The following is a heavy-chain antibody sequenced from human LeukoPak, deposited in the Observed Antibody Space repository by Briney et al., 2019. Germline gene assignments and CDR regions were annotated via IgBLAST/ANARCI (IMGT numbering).Heavy chain of an antibody. CDR2: IYYNGST. Sequence: PSETLSLTCTVSGGSISSYYWSWIRQPPGKGLEWIGYIYYNGSTNYNPSLKSRVTISVDTSKNQFSLKLSSVTAADTAVYYCARDLRYSSGWYVIDYWGQGTLVTVSS. V-gene: IGHV4-59*01. CDR1: GGSISSYY. D-gene: IGHD6-19*01. J-gene: IGHJ4*02. CDR3: ARDLRYSSGWYVIDY.